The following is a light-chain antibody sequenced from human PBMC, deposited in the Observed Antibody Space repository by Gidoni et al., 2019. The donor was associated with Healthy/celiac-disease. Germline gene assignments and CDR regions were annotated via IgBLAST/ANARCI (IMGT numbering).Light chain of an antibody. CDR2: LGA. J-gene: IGKJ1*01. Sequence: EIVMTQSPLSLPVTPGEPASISCRSSQSLLHSNGYNYLDWYLQKPGQSPQLLIYLGANRASGVHDRFSGSGSGTDFTLKISRVEAEDVGVYYCMQALQTPWTFGQGTKVEIK. V-gene: IGKV2-28*01. CDR1: QSLLHSNGYNY. CDR3: MQALQTPWT.